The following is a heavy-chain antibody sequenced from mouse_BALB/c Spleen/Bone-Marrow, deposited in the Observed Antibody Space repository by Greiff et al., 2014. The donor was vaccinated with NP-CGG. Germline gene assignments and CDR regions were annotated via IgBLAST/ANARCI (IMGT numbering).Heavy chain of an antibody. V-gene: IGHV1-69*02. CDR2: IEPSDSYT. Sequence: QVQLQQSGAEVVKPGASVKVSCKASGYTFTNYWMQWVKQRPGQGLEWIGEIEPSDSYTKYNQDFKGKATLTVDKSSSTAYMQLSSLTSEDSAVYYCARGRTTVVSDYWGQGTSLTVSS. CDR1: GYTFTNYW. D-gene: IGHD1-1*01. J-gene: IGHJ2*02. CDR3: ARGRTTVVSDY.